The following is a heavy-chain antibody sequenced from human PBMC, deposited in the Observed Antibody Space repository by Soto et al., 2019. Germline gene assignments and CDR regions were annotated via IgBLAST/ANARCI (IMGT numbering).Heavy chain of an antibody. Sequence: QVQLVESGGGVVQPGRSLRLSCAASGFTLSHYARHWVRQAPGKGLEWVALMSYDGSNEYYVDSVKGRFSISRVNSKNTQSLQSSSLGAEHAAVNKSVSEGSAGIDSWGQGTLVTVS. D-gene: IGHD2-15*01. V-gene: IGHV3-30*03. CDR2: MSYDGSNE. CDR1: GFTLSHYA. J-gene: IGHJ4*02. CDR3: VSEGSAGIDS.